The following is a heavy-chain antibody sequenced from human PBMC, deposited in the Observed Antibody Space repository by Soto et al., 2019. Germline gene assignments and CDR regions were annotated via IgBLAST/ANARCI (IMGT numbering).Heavy chain of an antibody. D-gene: IGHD3-9*01. CDR3: ARDDILTGYYNFDY. Sequence: QVQLQESGPGLVKPSGTLSLTCAVSSGSISSSNWWSWVRQPPGKGLEWVGEIYHSGSTNYNPSLKSRVTISLHKSKNQFSLKLSSVTAADTAVYYCARDDILTGYYNFDYWGQGTLVTVSS. CDR1: SGSISSSNW. CDR2: IYHSGST. V-gene: IGHV4-4*02. J-gene: IGHJ4*02.